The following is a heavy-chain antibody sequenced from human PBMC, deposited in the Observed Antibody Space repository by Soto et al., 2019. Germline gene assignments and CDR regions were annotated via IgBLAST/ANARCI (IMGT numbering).Heavy chain of an antibody. D-gene: IGHD6-19*01. CDR1: GFTFSNAW. V-gene: IGHV3-15*01. J-gene: IGHJ3*02. Sequence: GGSLRLSCAASGFTFSNAWMSWVRQAPGKGLEWVGRIKSKTDGGTTDYAAPVKGRFTISRDDSKNTLYLQMNSLKTEDTAVYYCTTYSSGWYYDAFDIWGQGTMVTVSS. CDR2: IKSKTDGGTT. CDR3: TTYSSGWYYDAFDI.